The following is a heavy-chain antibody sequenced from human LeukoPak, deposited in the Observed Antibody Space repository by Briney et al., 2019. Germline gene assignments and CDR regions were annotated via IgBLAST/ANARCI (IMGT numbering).Heavy chain of an antibody. Sequence: GRSLRLSCAASGFTFSSYSMAWVRQAPGKGLEWVSIISGSSGATFYADSVKGRFTISRDNSKNTLYLEMSSLRAEDTAVYYCAKEGDRGFVVADYFDYWGQGTLVTVSS. V-gene: IGHV3-23*01. D-gene: IGHD2-15*01. J-gene: IGHJ4*02. CDR2: ISGSSGAT. CDR3: AKEGDRGFVVADYFDY. CDR1: GFTFSSYS.